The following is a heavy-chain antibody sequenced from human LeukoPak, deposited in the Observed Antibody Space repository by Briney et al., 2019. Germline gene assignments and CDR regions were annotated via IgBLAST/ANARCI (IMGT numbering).Heavy chain of an antibody. V-gene: IGHV4-34*01. CDR1: GGSFSGYY. CDR2: INHSGST. CDR3: ARERPRPDAFDI. J-gene: IGHJ3*02. Sequence: SETLSLTCAVYGGSFSGYYWSWIRQPPGKGLEWIGEINHSGSTNYNPSLKSRATISVDTSKNQFSLKLSSVTAADTAVYYCARERPRPDAFDIWGQGTMVTVSS. D-gene: IGHD6-6*01.